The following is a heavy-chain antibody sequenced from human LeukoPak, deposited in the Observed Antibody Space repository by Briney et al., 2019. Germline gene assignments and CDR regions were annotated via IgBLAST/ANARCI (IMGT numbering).Heavy chain of an antibody. D-gene: IGHD3-22*01. J-gene: IGHJ4*02. CDR1: GFTFDDYA. Sequence: GGSLRLSCAASGFTFDDYAMHWVRQAPGKGLEWVSGISWNSGSIGYADSVKGRFTISRDNAKNSLYLQMNSLRAEDTAVYYCARDPDSLYYYDSSGRDYWGQGTLVTVSS. V-gene: IGHV3-9*01. CDR2: ISWNSGSI. CDR3: ARDPDSLYYYDSSGRDY.